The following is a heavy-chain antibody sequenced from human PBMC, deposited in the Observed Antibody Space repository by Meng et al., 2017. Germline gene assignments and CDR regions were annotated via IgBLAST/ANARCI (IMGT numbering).Heavy chain of an antibody. CDR3: ARDGIAAAGTGRSYFQH. Sequence: LPLEESGPGLAKPSAPLSLTCTVSGGSISSSSYYWGWIRQPPGKGLEWIGSIYYSGSTYYNPSLKSRVTISVDTSKNQFSLKLSSVTSADTAVYYCARDGIAAAGTGRSYFQHWGQGTLVTVSS. CDR1: GGSISSSSYY. D-gene: IGHD6-13*01. J-gene: IGHJ1*01. V-gene: IGHV4-39*07. CDR2: IYYSGST.